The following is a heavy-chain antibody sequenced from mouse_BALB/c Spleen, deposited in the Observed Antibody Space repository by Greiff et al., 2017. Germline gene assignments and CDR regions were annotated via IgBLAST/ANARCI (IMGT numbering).Heavy chain of an antibody. CDR1: GFTFSSFG. Sequence: EVKLMESGGGLVQPGGSRKLSCAASGFTFSSFGMHWVRQAPEKGLEWVAYISSGSSTIYYADTVKGRFTISRDNPKNTLFLQMTSLRSEDTAMYYCAGITGVAGAYWGQGTLVTVSA. CDR2: ISSGSSTI. D-gene: IGHD1-1*01. J-gene: IGHJ3*01. V-gene: IGHV5-17*02. CDR3: AGITGVAGAY.